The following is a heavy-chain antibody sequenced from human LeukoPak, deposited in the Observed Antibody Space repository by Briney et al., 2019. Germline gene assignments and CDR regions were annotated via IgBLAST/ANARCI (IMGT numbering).Heavy chain of an antibody. Sequence: SETLSLTCTVSGGSISSSNWWSWVRQPPGKGLECIGEIYHLGATNYNPSLKSRVTISVDKSKNQFSLKLNSVTAADTAVYYCARAFLVGYSPEGYFFDYWGQGALVTVSS. CDR1: GGSISSSNW. D-gene: IGHD2-15*01. J-gene: IGHJ4*02. CDR3: ARAFLVGYSPEGYFFDY. V-gene: IGHV4-4*02. CDR2: IYHLGAT.